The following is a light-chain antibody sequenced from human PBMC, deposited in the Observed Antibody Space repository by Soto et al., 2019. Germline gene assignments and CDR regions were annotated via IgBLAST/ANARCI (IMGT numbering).Light chain of an antibody. Sequence: DIQMTQSPSSLSASVGDRVTITCRASQSISSYLNWYQQKPGKAPKRLIYAASNLQSGVPSRFSGGGSGTDYTLTIGSLQPEDFATYYCQQSYSTPRTFGQGTKVDI. CDR1: QSISSY. CDR3: QQSYSTPRT. V-gene: IGKV1-39*01. CDR2: AAS. J-gene: IGKJ1*01.